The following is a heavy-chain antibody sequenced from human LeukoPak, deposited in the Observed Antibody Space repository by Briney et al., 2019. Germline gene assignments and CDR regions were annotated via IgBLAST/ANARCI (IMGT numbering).Heavy chain of an antibody. CDR2: IYYSGST. Sequence: PSETLSLTCTVSGGSISSSSYYWGWIRQPPGKGLEWIGSIYYSGSTYYNPSLKSRVTISVDTSKNQFSLKLSSVTAADTAVYYCARASHAPSTIITMVRAKSRYYFDYWGQGTLVTVSS. CDR1: GGSISSSSYY. V-gene: IGHV4-39*07. CDR3: ARASHAPSTIITMVRAKSRYYFDY. D-gene: IGHD3-10*01. J-gene: IGHJ4*02.